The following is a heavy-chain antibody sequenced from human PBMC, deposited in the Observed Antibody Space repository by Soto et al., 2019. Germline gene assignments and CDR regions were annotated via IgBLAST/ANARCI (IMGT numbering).Heavy chain of an antibody. CDR1: GFTFSTYD. V-gene: IGHV3-23*04. D-gene: IGHD4-17*01. J-gene: IGHJ2*01. CDR2: ISDTGDTT. CDR3: AEDPTVTTSGWYFAP. Sequence: EVQLVHSGGGLVQPGGSLRLSCAASGFTFSTYDMTWVRQAPGKGLVCVSSISDTGDTTYYADSVKGRFTISRDNSKNPLYLQMNSRKAEDTAEYSCAEDPTVTTSGWYFAPCGRGTMFTVSS.